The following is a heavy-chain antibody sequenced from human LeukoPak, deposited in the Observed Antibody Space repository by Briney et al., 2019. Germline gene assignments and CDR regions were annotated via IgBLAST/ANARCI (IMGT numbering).Heavy chain of an antibody. V-gene: IGHV1-69*13. Sequence: GASVKVSCKASGGTFSSYAISWVRQAPGQGLEWMGGIIPIFGTANYAQKFQGRVTITADESTSTAYMELSSLRSEDTAVHYCARGANYDILTGYYPLHYYYYGMDVWGKGTTVTVSS. CDR1: GGTFSSYA. D-gene: IGHD3-9*01. CDR2: IIPIFGTA. CDR3: ARGANYDILTGYYPLHYYYYGMDV. J-gene: IGHJ6*04.